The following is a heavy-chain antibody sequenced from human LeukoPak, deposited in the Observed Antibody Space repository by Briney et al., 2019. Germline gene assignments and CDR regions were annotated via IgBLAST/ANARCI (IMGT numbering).Heavy chain of an antibody. CDR3: ARIFPSHFDY. Sequence: PSETLSLTCAVSGGSFSGYYWSWVRQPPGKGLEWIAEVNHSGSTNYNPSLKSRVTMSLDTSRNQFSLKLSSVTAADTAVYYCARIFPSHFDYWGQGTLVTVSS. D-gene: IGHD3-3*01. V-gene: IGHV4-34*01. CDR1: GGSFSGYY. CDR2: VNHSGST. J-gene: IGHJ4*02.